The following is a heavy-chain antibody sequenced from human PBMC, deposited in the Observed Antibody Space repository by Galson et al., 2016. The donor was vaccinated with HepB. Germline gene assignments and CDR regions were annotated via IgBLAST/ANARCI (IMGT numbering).Heavy chain of an antibody. CDR1: GYTFISYV. CDR2: INAGNGNT. J-gene: IGHJ4*02. Sequence: SVKVSCKASGYTFISYVIQWVRQAPGHRLEWMGWINAGNGNTKYSQKFQGRVIIDRDTSASTAYMELSSLRPEDTAIYYCARSPTGFCSRTKCYGFNYLDRWGQGTPLTVPS. D-gene: IGHD2-2*03. CDR3: ARSPTGFCSRTKCYGFNYLDR. V-gene: IGHV1-3*01.